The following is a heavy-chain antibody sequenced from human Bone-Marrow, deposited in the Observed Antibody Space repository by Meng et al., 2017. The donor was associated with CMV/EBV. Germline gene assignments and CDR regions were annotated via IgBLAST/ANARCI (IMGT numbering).Heavy chain of an antibody. J-gene: IGHJ5*02. CDR1: GFTFSSYA. V-gene: IGHV3-30-3*01. CDR3: AVLAYCGRDCYS. D-gene: IGHD2-21*01. Sequence: GESLKISCAASGFTFSSYAMHWVRQAPGKGLEWVAVISYDGSNKYYADSVKGRFTISRDNSKNTLYLQMNSLRAEDTAVYYWAVLAYCGRDCYSWGQGTLVAFSS. CDR2: ISYDGSNK.